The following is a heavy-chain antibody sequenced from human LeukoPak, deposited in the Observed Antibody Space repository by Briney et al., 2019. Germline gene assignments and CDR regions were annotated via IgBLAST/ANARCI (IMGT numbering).Heavy chain of an antibody. D-gene: IGHD3-16*01. CDR1: GFTVSGTH. Sequence: GGSLRLSCAASGFTVSGTHMSWVRQAPGKGLEWISAMYTGGTTYYADSVKGRFTISRDNSRNTLFLHMSSLRADDTAVYYCAKDEGTSGGGLASWGQGTLVTVSS. CDR2: MYTGGTT. V-gene: IGHV3-53*01. CDR3: AKDEGTSGGGLAS. J-gene: IGHJ4*02.